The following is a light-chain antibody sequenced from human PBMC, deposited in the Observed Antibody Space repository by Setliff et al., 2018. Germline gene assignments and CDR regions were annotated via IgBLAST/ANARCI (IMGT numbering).Light chain of an antibody. Sequence: SALTQPRSVSGSPGQSVTISCTGTSSDVGAYNYVSWYQHHPGKVPKLMVYDVTKRPSGVPDRFSGSKSGNTASLTISGLQAEDEADYYCCSFAGTYYVFGSGTKVTV. CDR3: CSFAGTYYV. CDR1: SSDVGAYNY. CDR2: DVT. V-gene: IGLV2-11*01. J-gene: IGLJ1*01.